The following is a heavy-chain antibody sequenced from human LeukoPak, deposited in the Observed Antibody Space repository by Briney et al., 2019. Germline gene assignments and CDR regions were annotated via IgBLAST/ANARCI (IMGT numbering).Heavy chain of an antibody. Sequence: PSETLSLTCAVYGGSFSGYYWSWIRQPPGKGLEWIGEINHSGSTNYNPSLKSRVTISVDTSKKQFSLKLSSVTAAETAVYYCARGNSYYDFWSGYYHPRQFDYWGQGTLVTVSS. V-gene: IGHV4-34*01. J-gene: IGHJ4*02. CDR2: INHSGST. D-gene: IGHD3-3*01. CDR1: GGSFSGYY. CDR3: ARGNSYYDFWSGYYHPRQFDY.